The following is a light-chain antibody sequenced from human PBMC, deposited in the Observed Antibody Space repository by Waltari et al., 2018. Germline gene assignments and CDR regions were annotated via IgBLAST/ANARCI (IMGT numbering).Light chain of an antibody. J-gene: IGLJ2*01. V-gene: IGLV4-69*01. CDR1: RGHTNYA. CDR3: QTWDTDIHVV. CDR2: LNSDGSH. Sequence: QFVLTQSPSASASLGASVKLTCTLSRGHTNYAIAWHQQQPKKGPRFLMKLNSDGSHTKGDGFPDRFSGSSSGAERFLTISSLQSEDEGDYYCQTWDTDIHVVFGGGTKL.